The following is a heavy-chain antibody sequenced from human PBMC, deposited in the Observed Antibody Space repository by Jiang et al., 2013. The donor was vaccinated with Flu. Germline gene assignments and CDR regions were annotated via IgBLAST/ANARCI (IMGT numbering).Heavy chain of an antibody. CDR1: GDSVSSDSAV. CDR3: AGVSYITSTSSDEYYYVMNV. D-gene: IGHD6-6*01. CDR2: TYFRSTWNK. J-gene: IGHJ6*02. V-gene: IGHV6-1*01. Sequence: GLVKPSQTLSLTCAISGDSVSSDSAVWIWIRQSPSRGLEWLGRTYFRSTWNKDYAVSVERRITINADTSKNHFSLQLNSVTPEDTAVYYCAGVSYITSTSSDEYYYVMNVWGQGTAVTVSS.